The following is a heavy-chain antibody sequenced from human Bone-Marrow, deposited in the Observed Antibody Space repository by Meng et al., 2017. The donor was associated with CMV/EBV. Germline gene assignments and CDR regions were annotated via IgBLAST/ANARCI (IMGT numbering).Heavy chain of an antibody. CDR2: ISYDGSNK. J-gene: IGHJ6*02. Sequence: GESLKISCAAPGFTFSSYAMHWVRQAPGKGLEWVAVISYDGSNKYYADSVKGRFTISRDNSKNTLYLQMNSLRAEDTAVYYCARDHWTTMVRGVTAYYYYYGMDVWGQGTTVTVSS. V-gene: IGHV3-30-3*01. CDR1: GFTFSSYA. D-gene: IGHD3-10*01. CDR3: ARDHWTTMVRGVTAYYYYYGMDV.